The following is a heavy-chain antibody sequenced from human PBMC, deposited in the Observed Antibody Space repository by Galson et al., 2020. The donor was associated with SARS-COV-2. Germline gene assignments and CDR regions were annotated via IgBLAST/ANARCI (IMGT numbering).Heavy chain of an antibody. D-gene: IGHD3-9*01. V-gene: IGHV1-18*01. J-gene: IGHJ4*01. CDR3: ARDCDILTSVPDY. CDR1: GYKFNLYG. Sequence: ASVKVSCKASGYKFNLYGINWVRQAPGQGLEWVGWISSYNGNTNYAQKFQGRVTMTTDTSTTTAYMELRSLTSDDTAVYYCARDCDILTSVPDYWGRGTLVTGSS. CDR2: ISSYNGNT.